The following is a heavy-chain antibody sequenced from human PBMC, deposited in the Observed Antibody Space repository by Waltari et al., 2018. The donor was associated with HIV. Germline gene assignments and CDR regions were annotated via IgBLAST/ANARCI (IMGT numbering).Heavy chain of an antibody. CDR1: GYNFRSYG. Sequence: QVQLVQSAAEVKKPGASVTVSCKASGYNFRSYGITWVRRAPGQGLEWMGWISPYTGETKYAQKLQDRVAMTTDTSTNTAYMELRSLRSDDTAVYFCARAVRKTASSVLWGQGTMVTVSS. V-gene: IGHV1-18*01. CDR2: ISPYTGET. D-gene: IGHD3-22*01. J-gene: IGHJ4*02. CDR3: ARAVRKTASSVL.